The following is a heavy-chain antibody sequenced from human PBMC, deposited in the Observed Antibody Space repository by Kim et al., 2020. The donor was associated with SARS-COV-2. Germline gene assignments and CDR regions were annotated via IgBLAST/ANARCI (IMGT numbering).Heavy chain of an antibody. CDR2: T. CDR3: TRDVGSVGDY. J-gene: IGHJ4*02. Sequence: TTYANAGRDRFTICRDNAKNTVFLQRNSLRADDTALYYCTRDVGSVGDYWGQGTQVTVSS. V-gene: IGHV3-74*03. D-gene: IGHD3-10*01.